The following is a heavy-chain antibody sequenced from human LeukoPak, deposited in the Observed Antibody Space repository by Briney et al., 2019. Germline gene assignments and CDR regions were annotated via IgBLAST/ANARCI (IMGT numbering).Heavy chain of an antibody. CDR3: AREVIEDWFDP. V-gene: IGHV4-31*03. CDR1: GGSISSGAYY. J-gene: IGHJ5*02. D-gene: IGHD2/OR15-2a*01. Sequence: SETLSLTCTVSGGSISSGAYYWNWIRQHPGKGLEWIGYIYYSGITYYNPSLKSRVTMSVDTSKNQFSLKLSSVTAADAAVYYCAREVIEDWFDPWGQGTLVTVSS. CDR2: IYYSGIT.